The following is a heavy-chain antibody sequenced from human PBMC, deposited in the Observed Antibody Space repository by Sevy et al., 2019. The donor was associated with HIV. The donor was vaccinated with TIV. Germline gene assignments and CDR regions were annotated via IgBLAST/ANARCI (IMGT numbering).Heavy chain of an antibody. CDR3: ARGDTFWSAYYYFDY. V-gene: IGHV1-2*02. CDR2: INPNSDGT. Sequence: ASVKVSCKASGYTFTGYYIHRVRQAPGQGLEWMGWINPNSDGTNFAQKFQGRVTMTRDTSITTAYMELSRLRSDDTAVYYCARGDTFWSAYYYFDYWGQGTLVTVSS. CDR1: GYTFTGYY. D-gene: IGHD3-3*01. J-gene: IGHJ4*02.